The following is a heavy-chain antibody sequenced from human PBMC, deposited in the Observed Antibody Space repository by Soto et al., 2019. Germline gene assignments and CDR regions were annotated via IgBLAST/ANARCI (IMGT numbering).Heavy chain of an antibody. D-gene: IGHD4-17*01. CDR1: GFTFSDYY. CDR2: ISSSVSYT. V-gene: IGHV3-11*06. Sequence: GGSLRLSCAASGFTFSDYYMTWIRQAPGKGLEWVSYISSSVSYTNYADSVKGRFTISRDNAKNSVYLQMNSLGAEDTAVYYCAKASGRVTKSFDSWGQGALVTVSS. J-gene: IGHJ4*02. CDR3: AKASGRVTKSFDS.